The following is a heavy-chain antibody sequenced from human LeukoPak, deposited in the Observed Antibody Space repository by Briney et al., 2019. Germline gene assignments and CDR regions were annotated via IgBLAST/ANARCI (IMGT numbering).Heavy chain of an antibody. CDR2: INHSGST. Sequence: GSLRLSCAASGFTFSSYAMSWIRQPPGKGLEWIGEINHSGSTNYNPSLKSRVTISVDTSKNQFSLKLSSVTAADTAVYYCARGASAYTYYYGSGEGKQNWFDPWGQGTLVTVSS. CDR3: ARGASAYTYYYGSGEGKQNWFDP. V-gene: IGHV4-34*01. CDR1: GFTFSSYA. J-gene: IGHJ5*02. D-gene: IGHD3-10*01.